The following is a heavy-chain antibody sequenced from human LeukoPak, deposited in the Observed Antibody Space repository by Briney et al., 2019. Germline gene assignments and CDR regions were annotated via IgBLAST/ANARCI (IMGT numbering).Heavy chain of an antibody. CDR2: INPNSGGT. D-gene: IGHD3-10*01. CDR3: ARDRSLITMVY. CDR1: GYTFTGYY. V-gene: IGHV1-2*02. Sequence: ASVKVSCKASGYTFTGYYMHWVRQAPGQGLEWMGWINPNSGGTNYAQKFQGRVTITADESTSTAYMELSSLRSEDTAVYYCARDRSLITMVYWAQGTLVTVSS. J-gene: IGHJ4*02.